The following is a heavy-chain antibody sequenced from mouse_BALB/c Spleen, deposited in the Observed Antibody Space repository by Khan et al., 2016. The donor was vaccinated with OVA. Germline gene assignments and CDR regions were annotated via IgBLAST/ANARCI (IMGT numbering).Heavy chain of an antibody. CDR3: ARPSTTGWYFDV. CDR1: GFTFRSYA. J-gene: IGHJ1*01. V-gene: IGHV5-6-5*01. CDR2: ISSGGST. D-gene: IGHD1-1*01. Sequence: EVELVESGGGLVRPGGSPKLSCAASGFTFRSYAMSWVRQTPEKRLEWVASISSGGSTYYPDSVKGRFTISRDNARNILYLQMSSLRSEDTAMYYCARPSTTGWYFDVWGAGTTVTVAS.